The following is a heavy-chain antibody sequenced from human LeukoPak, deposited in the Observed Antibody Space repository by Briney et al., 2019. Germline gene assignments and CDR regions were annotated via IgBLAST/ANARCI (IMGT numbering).Heavy chain of an antibody. CDR3: ATSIAMTTVTTGGGFDY. Sequence: PGRSLRLSCAASGFTFSSYSMNWVRQAPGKGLEWVSGISWNSGSIGYADSVKGRFTISRDNAKNSLYLQMNSLRAEDTALYYCATSIAMTTVTTGGGFDYWGQGTLVTVSS. CDR2: ISWNSGSI. V-gene: IGHV3-9*01. J-gene: IGHJ4*02. D-gene: IGHD4-11*01. CDR1: GFTFSSYS.